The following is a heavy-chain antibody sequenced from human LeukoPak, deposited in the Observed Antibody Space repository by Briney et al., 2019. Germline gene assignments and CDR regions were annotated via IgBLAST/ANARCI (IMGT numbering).Heavy chain of an antibody. V-gene: IGHV3-23*01. D-gene: IGHD3-22*01. CDR1: GFTFSSYG. Sequence: GGSLRLSCAASGFTFSSYGMSWVRQAPGKGLEWVSAISGSGGSTYYADSVKGRFTISRDNSKNTLYLQMNSLRAEDTAVYYCAKLYYYDSSGYSGDWFDPWGQGTLVTVSS. CDR3: AKLYYYDSSGYSGDWFDP. CDR2: ISGSGGST. J-gene: IGHJ5*02.